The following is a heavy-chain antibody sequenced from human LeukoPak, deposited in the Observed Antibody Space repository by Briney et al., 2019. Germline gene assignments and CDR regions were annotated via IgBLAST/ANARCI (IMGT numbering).Heavy chain of an antibody. V-gene: IGHV1-2*02. J-gene: IGHJ3*02. Sequence: ASVKVSCKASGYTFTGYYMHWVRQAPGQGLEWMGWINPNSGGANYAQNFQGRVTMTRDTSISTAYMELSRLRSDDTALYYCARASGRYSDAFDIWGQGTMVTVSS. CDR3: ARASGRYSDAFDI. D-gene: IGHD1-26*01. CDR1: GYTFTGYY. CDR2: INPNSGGA.